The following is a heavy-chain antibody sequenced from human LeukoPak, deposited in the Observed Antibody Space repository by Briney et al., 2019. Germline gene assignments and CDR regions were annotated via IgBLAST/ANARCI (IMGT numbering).Heavy chain of an antibody. CDR2: IYYSGST. D-gene: IGHD3-10*01. V-gene: IGHV4-31*03. Sequence: SETQSLTCTVSGGSISSGGYYWSWIRQHPGKGLEWIGYIYYSGSTYYNPSLKSRVTISVDKSKNQFSLKLSSVTAADTAVYYCARDLFDYSGSGRFYYFDYWGQGTLVTVSS. J-gene: IGHJ4*02. CDR1: GGSISSGGYY. CDR3: ARDLFDYSGSGRFYYFDY.